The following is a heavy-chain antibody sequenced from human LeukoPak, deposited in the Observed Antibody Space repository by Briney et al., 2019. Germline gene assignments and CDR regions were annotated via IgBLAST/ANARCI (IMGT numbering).Heavy chain of an antibody. J-gene: IGHJ1*01. Sequence: GASVKVSCKASGGTFSSYAISWVRQAPGQGLEWRGGIIPIFGTANYAQKFQGRVTITADKSTSTAYMELSSLRSEDTAVYYCATGGSGRLYAEYFQHWGQGTLVTVSS. CDR1: GGTFSSYA. D-gene: IGHD3-10*01. CDR2: IIPIFGTA. CDR3: ATGGSGRLYAEYFQH. V-gene: IGHV1-69*06.